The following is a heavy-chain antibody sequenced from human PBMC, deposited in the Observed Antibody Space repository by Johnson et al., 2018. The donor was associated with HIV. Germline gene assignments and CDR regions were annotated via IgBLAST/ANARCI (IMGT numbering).Heavy chain of an antibody. J-gene: IGHJ3*02. D-gene: IGHD3-22*01. Sequence: QLVESGGGVVQPGGSLRLSCAAAGFTFSSYWMTWVRQAPGKGLECVAVISSDGSNEYYADSVNGRFTLSRDNSKNTLYLQMNSLRAEDTAVYYCAKDKSGYYGWDAFDIWGQGTMITVSS. CDR2: ISSDGSNE. V-gene: IGHV3-30*18. CDR1: GFTFSSYW. CDR3: AKDKSGYYGWDAFDI.